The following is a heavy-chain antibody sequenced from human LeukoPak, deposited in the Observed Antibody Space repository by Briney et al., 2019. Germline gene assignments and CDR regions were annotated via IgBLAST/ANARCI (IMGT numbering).Heavy chain of an antibody. J-gene: IGHJ3*02. V-gene: IGHV1-69*13. D-gene: IGHD6-13*01. CDR2: IIPIFGTA. CDR3: ARDQQLVHGAFDI. Sequence: SVKVSCKASGGTFSSYAISWVRQAPGQGLEWMGGIIPIFGTANYAQKFQGRVTITADESTSTAYMELSSLRSEDTAVYYCARDQQLVHGAFDIWGQGTMVTVSS. CDR1: GGTFSSYA.